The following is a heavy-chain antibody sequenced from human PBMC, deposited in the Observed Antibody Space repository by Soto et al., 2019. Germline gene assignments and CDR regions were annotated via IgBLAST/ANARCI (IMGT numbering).Heavy chain of an antibody. CDR1: GFTFSDYY. CDR3: ARGFDFWSGYYTLAQYGMDV. D-gene: IGHD3-3*01. V-gene: IGHV3-11*01. Sequence: GGSLRLSCAASGFTFSDYYMSWIRQAPGKGLEWVSYISSSGSTIYYADSVKGRFTISRDNAKNSLYLQMNSLRAEDTAVYYCARGFDFWSGYYTLAQYGMDVWGQGTTVTVSS. J-gene: IGHJ6*02. CDR2: ISSSGSTI.